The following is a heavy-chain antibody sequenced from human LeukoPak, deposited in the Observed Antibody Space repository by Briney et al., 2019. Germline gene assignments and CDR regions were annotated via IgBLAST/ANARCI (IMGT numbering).Heavy chain of an antibody. CDR3: ARVAGTDGYNYVAY. CDR1: DGSISSYY. CDR2: IYYNGNI. J-gene: IGHJ4*02. D-gene: IGHD5-24*01. Sequence: SETLSLTCNVSDGSISSYYWRWIRQPPGKGLEWIGYIYYNGNINHNRSLKSRVTISVDTSKNQFSLRLNSVTAADTAVYYCARVAGTDGYNYVAYWGRGTLVTVSS. V-gene: IGHV4-59*01.